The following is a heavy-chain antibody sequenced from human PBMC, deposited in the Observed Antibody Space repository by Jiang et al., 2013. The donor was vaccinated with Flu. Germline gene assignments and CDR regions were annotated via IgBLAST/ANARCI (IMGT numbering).Heavy chain of an antibody. Sequence: EWMGWISAYNGNTNYAQKLQGRVTMTTDTSTSTAYMELRSLRSDDTAVYYCARSTRFGESKKGAFDIWGQGTMVTVSS. J-gene: IGHJ3*02. D-gene: IGHD3-10*01. CDR2: ISAYNGNT. V-gene: IGHV1-18*01. CDR3: ARSTRFGESKKGAFDI.